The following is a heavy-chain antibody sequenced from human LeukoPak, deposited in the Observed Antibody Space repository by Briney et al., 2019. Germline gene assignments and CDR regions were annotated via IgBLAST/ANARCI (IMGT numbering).Heavy chain of an antibody. D-gene: IGHD7-27*01. V-gene: IGHV3-23*01. J-gene: IGHJ4*02. CDR1: GFTFSSYA. Sequence: GSLRLSCAASGFTFSSYAMSWVRQAPGRGLEWVSTISGSGGSTYYADSVKGRFTISRDNSKNTLYLQMNSLRAEDTAVYYCAKGSGLTGTFFDYWGQGTLVTVSS. CDR3: AKGSGLTGTFFDY. CDR2: ISGSGGST.